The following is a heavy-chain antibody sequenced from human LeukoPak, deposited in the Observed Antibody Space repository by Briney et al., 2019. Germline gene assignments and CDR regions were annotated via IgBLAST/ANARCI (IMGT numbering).Heavy chain of an antibody. J-gene: IGHJ6*03. V-gene: IGHV3-43*01. Sequence: GGSLRLSCAASGFTFDDYAMHWVRQAPGKGLEWVSLISWDGGSTYYADSVKGRFTISRDNSKNSLYLQMNSLRTEDTALYYCAKGAQLERRFRIPYYYYMDVWGKGTTVTVSS. D-gene: IGHD1-1*01. CDR1: GFTFDDYA. CDR3: AKGAQLERRFRIPYYYYMDV. CDR2: ISWDGGST.